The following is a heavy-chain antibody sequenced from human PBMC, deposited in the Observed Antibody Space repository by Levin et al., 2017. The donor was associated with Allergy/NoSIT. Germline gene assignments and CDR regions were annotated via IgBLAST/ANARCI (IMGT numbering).Heavy chain of an antibody. J-gene: IGHJ3*02. D-gene: IGHD3-10*01. CDR2: IYSSGNT. Sequence: PGGSLRLSCAASGFTVSSNYMNWVRQAPGKGLEWVSVIYSSGNTLYADSVKGRFTISRDNSKNTLYLQMNSLRAEDTAVYHCARERRDHAFDTWGQGTMVTVSS. CDR1: GFTVSSNY. CDR3: ARERRDHAFDT. V-gene: IGHV3-53*01.